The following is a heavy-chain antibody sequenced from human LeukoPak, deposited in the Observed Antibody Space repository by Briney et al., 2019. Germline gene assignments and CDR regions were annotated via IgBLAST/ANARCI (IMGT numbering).Heavy chain of an antibody. D-gene: IGHD3-22*01. CDR2: NYKSGST. CDR3: AREEYFQDSNGYSYYFHS. J-gene: IGHJ4*02. V-gene: IGHV4-4*07. Sequence: PSETLSLTCTVSGGSIGLDYWSWIRQSAAKGLECIGRNYKSGSTNYNPSFRSRVTMSVDTSKNQFSLSVTSVTAADAAVYYCAREEYFQDSNGYSYYFHSWGQGSLVTVSS. CDR1: GGSIGLDY.